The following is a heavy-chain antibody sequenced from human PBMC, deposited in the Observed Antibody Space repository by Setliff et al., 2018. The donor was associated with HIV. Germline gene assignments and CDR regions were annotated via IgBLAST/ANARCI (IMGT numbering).Heavy chain of an antibody. CDR3: ARDGPGLSKADYYGMDV. J-gene: IGHJ6*02. V-gene: IGHV3-21*01. CDR2: ISSNSSYI. Sequence: GGSLRLSCAASGFTFSTYSMNWVRQAPGKGLEWVSSISSNSSYIYYADSVKGRFTISRDNAKNSLYLQMNSLRAEDTAVYHCARDGPGLSKADYYGMDVWGQGTKVT. CDR1: GFTFSTYS.